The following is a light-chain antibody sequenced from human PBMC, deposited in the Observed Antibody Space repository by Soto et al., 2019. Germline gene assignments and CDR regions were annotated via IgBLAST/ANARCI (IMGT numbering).Light chain of an antibody. Sequence: QSALTQPASVSESPGQSITISCTGSSSDVGGYKYVSWYQQHPGKAPKLMIYDVSNRPSGVSNRFSGSKSGHTASLTISGLQAEDEAAYYCSSYTSSSTLLYVFGTGTKVTVL. CDR1: SSDVGGYKY. J-gene: IGLJ1*01. V-gene: IGLV2-14*01. CDR2: DVS. CDR3: SSYTSSSTLLYV.